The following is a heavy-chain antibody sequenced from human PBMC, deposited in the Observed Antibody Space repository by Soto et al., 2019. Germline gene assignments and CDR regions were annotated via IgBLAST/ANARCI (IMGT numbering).Heavy chain of an antibody. CDR2: IKQAGSEK. D-gene: IGHD6-13*01. CDR3: ARDRIADIDY. Sequence: EVQLVESGGGLVQPGGSLRLSCAASGFPFSSYWMSWVRQAPGKGLEWVANIKQAGSEKYYVDSVKGRFTISRDNAKNSLYMQMNSLRAEDTAVYYCARDRIADIDYWGQGTLVTVSS. J-gene: IGHJ4*02. CDR1: GFPFSSYW. V-gene: IGHV3-7*05.